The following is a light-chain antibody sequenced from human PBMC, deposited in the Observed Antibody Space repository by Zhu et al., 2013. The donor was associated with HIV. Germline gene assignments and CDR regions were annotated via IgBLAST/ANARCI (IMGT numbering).Light chain of an antibody. V-gene: IGKV3-11*01. J-gene: IGKJ2*01. Sequence: EFVMRQSPATLPASPGDRVTLFCTASQGVSTNVAWYQQRVGQPPRVLIYNASNRATGIPARFSGSGSGTDFTLTISSLEPEDFAVYYCQLRSDWPPFTFGQGTKLEIK. CDR2: NAS. CDR3: QLRSDWPPFT. CDR1: QGVSTN.